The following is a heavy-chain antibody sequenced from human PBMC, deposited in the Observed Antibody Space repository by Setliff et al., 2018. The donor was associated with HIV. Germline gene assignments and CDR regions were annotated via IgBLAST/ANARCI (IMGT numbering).Heavy chain of an antibody. CDR3: ARGRKAVGDWFDP. CDR2: INHNELT. J-gene: IGHJ5*02. Sequence: WWGWIRQPPGKGLEWIGYINHNELTYYNTSLKSRIIMSVDTSKKQLSLQLTSVTAADTALYYCARGRKAVGDWFDPWGQGIQVTVSS. V-gene: IGHV4-28*03. D-gene: IGHD1-26*01. CDR1: W.